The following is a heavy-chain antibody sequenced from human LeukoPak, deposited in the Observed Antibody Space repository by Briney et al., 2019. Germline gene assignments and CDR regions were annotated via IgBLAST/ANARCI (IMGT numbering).Heavy chain of an antibody. CDR1: GGSFGGYY. V-gene: IGHV4-34*01. D-gene: IGHD3-10*01. J-gene: IGHJ4*02. CDR2: INHSGST. CDR3: ARVRGHYYGSGSYSYFDY. Sequence: PSETLSLTCAVYGGSFGGYYWSWIRQPPGKGLEWIGEINHSGSTNYNPSLKSRVTISVDTSKNQFSLKLSSVTAADTAVYYCARVRGHYYGSGSYSYFDYWGQGTLVTVSS.